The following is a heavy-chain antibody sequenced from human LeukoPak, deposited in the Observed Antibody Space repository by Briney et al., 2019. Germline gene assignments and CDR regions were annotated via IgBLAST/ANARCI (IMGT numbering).Heavy chain of an antibody. V-gene: IGHV3-23*01. J-gene: IGHJ5*02. CDR3: AKEGGA. Sequence: PGGSLRLSCVGSGFTFSSYTMTWVRQAPGKGLEWVSAIGGRGGSTYYADSVKGRFTITRDNSKSTLYMQMDSLRAEDTAVYYCAKEGGAWGQGTLVTVSS. D-gene: IGHD3-16*01. CDR2: IGGRGGST. CDR1: GFTFSSYT.